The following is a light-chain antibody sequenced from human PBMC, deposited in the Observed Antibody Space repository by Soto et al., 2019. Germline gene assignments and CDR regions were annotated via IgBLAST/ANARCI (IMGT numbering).Light chain of an antibody. V-gene: IGLV1-47*01. CDR1: SSNIGAGYD. Sequence: QSVLTQPPSVSGAPGQRVAISCTGSSSNIGAGYDVHWYQQLPGTAPKLLIFRNNQRPSGVPDRFSDSKSGTSASLAISGLRSEDEADYYCAAWDDSLSVYVFGTGTKV. CDR2: RNN. CDR3: AAWDDSLSVYV. J-gene: IGLJ1*01.